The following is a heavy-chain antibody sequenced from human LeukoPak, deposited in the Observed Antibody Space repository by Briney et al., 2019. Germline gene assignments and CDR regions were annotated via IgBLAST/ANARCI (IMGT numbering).Heavy chain of an antibody. CDR3: ARLYYGSGSQRPYYYYYYMDV. V-gene: IGHV1-69*06. J-gene: IGHJ6*03. CDR1: GGTFSSHA. Sequence: SVKVSCKASGGTFSSHAISWVRQAPGQGLEWMGGIIPIFGTANYAQKFQGRVTITADKSTSTAYMELSSLRSEDTAVYYCARLYYGSGSQRPYYYYYYMDVWGKGTTVTVSS. D-gene: IGHD3-10*01. CDR2: IIPIFGTA.